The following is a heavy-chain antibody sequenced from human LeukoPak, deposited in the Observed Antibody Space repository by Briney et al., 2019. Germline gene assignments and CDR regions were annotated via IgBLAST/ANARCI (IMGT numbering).Heavy chain of an antibody. CDR1: GGSFSGYY. D-gene: IGHD2-2*01. V-gene: IGHV4-34*01. J-gene: IGHJ4*02. CDR2: INHSGST. Sequence: PSETLSLTCAVYGGSFSGYYWSWIRQPPGKGLEWIGEINHSGSTNYHPSLKSRVTISVDTSKSQFSLKLSSVTAADTAVYYCARGGRQRIVVPAAPPFDYWGQGTLVTVSS. CDR3: ARGGRQRIVVPAAPPFDY.